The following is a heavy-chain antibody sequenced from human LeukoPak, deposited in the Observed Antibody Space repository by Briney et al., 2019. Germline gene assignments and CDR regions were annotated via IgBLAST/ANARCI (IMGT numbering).Heavy chain of an antibody. Sequence: GASVKVSCKASGYSFRSYAMNWVRQAPGQGLQWMGWFRTYDGNPKYAQGFTGRFVFSADIYVETAFLEISDLKFEDSATYYCATQRGYSPGDWGQGTLV. CDR2: FRTYDGNP. CDR3: ATQRGYSPGD. D-gene: IGHD5-18*01. CDR1: GYSFRSYA. J-gene: IGHJ4*02. V-gene: IGHV7-4-1*02.